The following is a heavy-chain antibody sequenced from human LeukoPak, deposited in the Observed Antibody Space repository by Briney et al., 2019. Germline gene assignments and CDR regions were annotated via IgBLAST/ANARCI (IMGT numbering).Heavy chain of an antibody. J-gene: IGHJ6*02. CDR3: ARQNSSSWYEDYCYGMDV. V-gene: IGHV1-2*02. Sequence: ASVKVSCKASGYTFTGYYMHWVRQAPGQGLEWMGWINPNSGGTNYAQKFQGRVTMTRDTSISTAYMELSRLRSDDTAVYYCARQNSSSWYEDYCYGMDVWGQGTTVTVSS. CDR2: INPNSGGT. D-gene: IGHD6-13*01. CDR1: GYTFTGYY.